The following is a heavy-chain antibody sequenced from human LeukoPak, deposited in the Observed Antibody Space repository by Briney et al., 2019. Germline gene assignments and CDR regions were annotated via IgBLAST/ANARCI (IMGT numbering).Heavy chain of an antibody. CDR3: AKQGRKSAFDF. V-gene: IGHV4-61*02. J-gene: IGHJ4*02. Sequence: SETLSLTCTVSGDSISSGSYYWSWIRQPAGKGLEWIGRIYASGSTNYNPSLKSRVTISVDTSKNQFSLKLSSVTAADTAVYYCAKQGRKSAFDFWGQGTLVTVSA. CDR1: GDSISSGSYY. CDR2: IYASGST. D-gene: IGHD7-27*01.